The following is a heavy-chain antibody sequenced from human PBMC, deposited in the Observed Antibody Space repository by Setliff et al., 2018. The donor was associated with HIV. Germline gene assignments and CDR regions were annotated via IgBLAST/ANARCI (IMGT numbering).Heavy chain of an antibody. V-gene: IGHV3-30*18. CDR1: GLTFSSYG. CDR3: AKHIMQQQLVPEAYYFDS. J-gene: IGHJ4*02. Sequence: VGSLRLSCAASGLTFSSYGMHWVRQAPGKGLEWVAVISFDGTNKYYADSVKGRFTISRDNSKNTLYVQMNSLRAEDTAVYYCAKHIMQQQLVPEAYYFDSWGQGTLVTVSS. D-gene: IGHD6-13*01. CDR2: ISFDGTNK.